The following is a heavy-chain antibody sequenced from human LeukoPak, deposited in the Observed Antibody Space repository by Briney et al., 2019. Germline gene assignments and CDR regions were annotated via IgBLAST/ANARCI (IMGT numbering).Heavy chain of an antibody. V-gene: IGHV4-39*01. D-gene: IGHD5-18*01. J-gene: IGHJ4*02. CDR2: IYHSGST. CDR3: ARPYGYGYGYIDY. CDR1: GGSISTRSYY. Sequence: PSETLSLPCTLSGGSISTRSYYWGWIRQPPGKGLEWIGSIYHSGSTYYNPSLKSRVTISVDTSKNQFSLKLSSVTAADTAVYYCARPYGYGYGYIDYWGQGTLVTVSS.